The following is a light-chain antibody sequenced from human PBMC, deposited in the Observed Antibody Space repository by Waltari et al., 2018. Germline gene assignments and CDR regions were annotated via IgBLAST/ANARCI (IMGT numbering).Light chain of an antibody. CDR1: SSNIGGNF. CDR3: AAWDDNLTGPL. V-gene: IGLV1-47*01. CDR2: KNN. J-gene: IGLJ3*02. Sequence: SVLTQPPSASGTPGQTVTIPCSGSSSNIGGNFVYTYQQLPGMAPQLLIYKNNQRPSGVPDRFSGSKSGTSASLAISGLRSDDEAEYYCAAWDDNLTGPLFGGGTKVTVL.